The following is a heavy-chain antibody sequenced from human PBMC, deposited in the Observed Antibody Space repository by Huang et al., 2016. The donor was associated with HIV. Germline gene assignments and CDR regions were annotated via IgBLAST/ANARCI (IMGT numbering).Heavy chain of an antibody. CDR1: EGTFSSYS. CDR3: ARAALVNNQYFDY. J-gene: IGHJ4*02. CDR2: IIPIFGTT. Sequence: VQLIKSGAEVKKTGSSVRVSCRASEGTFSSYSIGWMRQSPGQGCEWIGGIIPIFGTTTYAQKFQGRVSSAADEPTSTAYMDLNSLRSEDTAVYYCARAALVNNQYFDYWGQGTLVTVSS. D-gene: IGHD5-18*01. V-gene: IGHV1-69*13.